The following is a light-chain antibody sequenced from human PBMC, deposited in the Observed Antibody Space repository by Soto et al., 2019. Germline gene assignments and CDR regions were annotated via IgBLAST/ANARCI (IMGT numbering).Light chain of an antibody. CDR2: GAS. CDR1: QGIRSY. V-gene: IGKV1-9*01. CDR3: QQLNDYPIT. J-gene: IGKJ5*01. Sequence: IQLTQSPSSLSASVGDRVTITCRASQGIRSYLAWYQQKPGEAPKLLIYGASTLQSGVPSRFSGSGSGTDFTLTISSLQPEDFATYYCQQLNDYPITFGQGTRLEIK.